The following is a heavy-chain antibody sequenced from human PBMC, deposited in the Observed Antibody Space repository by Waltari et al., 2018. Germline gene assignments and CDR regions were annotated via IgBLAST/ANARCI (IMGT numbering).Heavy chain of an antibody. CDR1: GGPFTSYA. D-gene: IGHD3-16*01. Sequence: QVQLVQSGAEVKKPGSSVRVSCKASGGPFTSYAISWVRQAPGQGLEWMGRILPIFGTANYAQKFQGRVTITADKSTSTAYMELSSLRSEDTAVYYCAREQGPGGGTNFDYWGQGTLVTVSS. CDR3: AREQGPGGGTNFDY. CDR2: ILPIFGTA. J-gene: IGHJ4*02. V-gene: IGHV1-69*08.